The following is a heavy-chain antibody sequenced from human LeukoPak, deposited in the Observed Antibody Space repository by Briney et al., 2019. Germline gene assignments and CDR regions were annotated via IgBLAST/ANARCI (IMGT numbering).Heavy chain of an antibody. CDR2: ISRSGSTI. CDR3: AQSASIAVALY. D-gene: IGHD6-19*01. CDR1: GFTFSSYA. V-gene: IGHV3-11*01. J-gene: IGHJ4*02. Sequence: GGSLRLSCAASGFTFSSYAMIWIRQAPGKGLEWVSYISRSGSTIYYTDSVKGRFTISRDNAKNSLYLQMNSLRAEDTAVYYCAQSASIAVALYWGQGTLVTVSS.